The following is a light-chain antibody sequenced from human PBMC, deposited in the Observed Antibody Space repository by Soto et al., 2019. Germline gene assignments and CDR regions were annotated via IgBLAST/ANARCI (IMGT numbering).Light chain of an antibody. CDR2: SAF. V-gene: IGKV3-15*01. CDR1: QSVSSN. J-gene: IGKJ1*01. Sequence: ERVMTQSPATLSVSPGERVTLSCRASQSVSSNLAWYQQKPGQAPRLLIYSAFFRATGIPARFSGSGSGTEFTLTISSLQSEDFAVYYCQQYGSSPQTFGQGTKVEIK. CDR3: QQYGSSPQT.